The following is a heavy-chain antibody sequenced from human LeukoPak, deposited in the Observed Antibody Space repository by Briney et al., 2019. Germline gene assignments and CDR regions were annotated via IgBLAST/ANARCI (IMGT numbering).Heavy chain of an antibody. CDR2: ISLRGLT. Sequence: KSSETLSLTCGVSGGSISGTNWWSWVRQPPGQRLEWIGEISLRGLTNYNPSLRSRLTMSLDESKNQVSLNLTSVTAADAAVYYCSRESGPFSPFGFWGQGTLVSVHS. D-gene: IGHD1-26*01. CDR1: GGSISGTNW. CDR3: SRESGPFSPFGF. J-gene: IGHJ4*02. V-gene: IGHV4-4*02.